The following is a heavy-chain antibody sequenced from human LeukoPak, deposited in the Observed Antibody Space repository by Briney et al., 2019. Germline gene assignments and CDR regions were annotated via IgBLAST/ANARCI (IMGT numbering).Heavy chain of an antibody. CDR3: ATTIMVRGGLGSGY. D-gene: IGHD3-10*01. V-gene: IGHV3-11*01. CDR1: GFTFSDYY. Sequence: KPGGSLRLSCAASGFTFSDYYMSWIGQAPGKGLEWVAYISSSGSTIYYADSVKGRFTISRDNSKNTLYLQMNSLRAEDTAVYYCATTIMVRGGLGSGYWGQGTLVTVSS. CDR2: ISSSGSTI. J-gene: IGHJ4*02.